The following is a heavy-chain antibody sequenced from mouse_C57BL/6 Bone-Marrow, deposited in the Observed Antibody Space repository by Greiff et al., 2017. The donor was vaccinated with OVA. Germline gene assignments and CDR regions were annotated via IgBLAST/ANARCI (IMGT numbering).Heavy chain of an antibody. CDR2: IRLKSDNYAT. J-gene: IGHJ2*01. D-gene: IGHD3-2*02. V-gene: IGHV6-3*01. CDR1: GFTFSNYW. CDR3: TGQISGLYYFDY. Sequence: EVMLVASGGGLVQPGGSMKLSCVASGFTFSNYWMNWVRQSPEKGLEWVAQIRLKSDNYATHYAVSVKGRLTISRDDSKSSVYLQMNNLTAEDTGIYYSTGQISGLYYFDYWGQGTTLTVSS.